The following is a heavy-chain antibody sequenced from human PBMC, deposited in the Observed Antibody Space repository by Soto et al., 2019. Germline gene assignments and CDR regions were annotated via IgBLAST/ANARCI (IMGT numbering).Heavy chain of an antibody. CDR2: IYYSGST. D-gene: IGHD3-10*01. J-gene: IGHJ5*02. CDR1: GGSISSYY. CDR3: ARYYSPFGESSNCFDP. V-gene: IGHV4-59*01. Sequence: SETLSLTCTVSGGSISSYYLSWIRQPPGKGLEWIGFIYYSGSTNYNPSLKSRVTISVDTSKNQFSLKLSSVTAADSAVYYCARYYSPFGESSNCFDPWGQGTLVTVSS.